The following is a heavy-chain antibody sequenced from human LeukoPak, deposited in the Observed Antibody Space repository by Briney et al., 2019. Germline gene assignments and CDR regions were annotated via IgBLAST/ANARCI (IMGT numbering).Heavy chain of an antibody. CDR1: GFTFSSYG. CDR3: ARQRGVYSSGWYSLLSY. V-gene: IGHV3-30*19. CDR2: IWYDGSNK. J-gene: IGHJ4*02. Sequence: GGSLRLSCAASGFTFSSYGMHWVRQAPGKGLEWVAVIWYDGSNKYYADSVKGRFTISRDNSKNTLYLQMNSLRAEDTAVYYCARQRGVYSSGWYSLLSYWGQGTLVTVSS. D-gene: IGHD6-19*01.